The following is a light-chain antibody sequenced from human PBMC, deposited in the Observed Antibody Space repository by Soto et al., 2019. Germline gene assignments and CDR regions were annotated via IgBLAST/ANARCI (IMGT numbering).Light chain of an antibody. V-gene: IGLV2-14*01. CDR3: SSYSSNNILSYV. CDR1: SGDIGSYNR. Sequence: QSALTQPASVSGSPGQSITISCTGTSGDIGSYNRVSWYQQHPGKAPKLIIYEVTDRPSGVSDRFSGSRSANTASLTISGLQAQDEADYYCSSYSSNNILSYVFGTGTKVTVL. J-gene: IGLJ1*01. CDR2: EVT.